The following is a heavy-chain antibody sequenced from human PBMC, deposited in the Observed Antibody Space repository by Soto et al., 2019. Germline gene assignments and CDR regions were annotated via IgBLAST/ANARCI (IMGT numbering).Heavy chain of an antibody. D-gene: IGHD6-6*01. J-gene: IGHJ4*02. Sequence: PSETLSLTCSIYSGSFSGYYWSWIRQPPGKGLEWIGEISQSGNTNYSPSLKSRVSISIDTSKKQFSLNLASVSAADTAVYYCARAPKVSGSSQTRPDFWGQGTPVTVSS. CDR1: SGSFSGYY. V-gene: IGHV4-34*01. CDR2: ISQSGNT. CDR3: ARAPKVSGSSQTRPDF.